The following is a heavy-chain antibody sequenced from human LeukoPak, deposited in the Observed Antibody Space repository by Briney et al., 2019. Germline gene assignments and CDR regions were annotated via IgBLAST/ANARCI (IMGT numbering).Heavy chain of an antibody. D-gene: IGHD1-14*01. CDR1: GFTVSSNY. Sequence: GGSLRLSCAASGFTVSSNYMSWVRQAPGKGLEWVSVIYSGGSTYYADSVKGRFTISRDNSKNTLYLQMNSLKTEDTAVYYCTTKGEGYFDYWGQGTLVTVSS. V-gene: IGHV3-53*01. CDR3: TTKGEGYFDY. J-gene: IGHJ4*02. CDR2: IYSGGST.